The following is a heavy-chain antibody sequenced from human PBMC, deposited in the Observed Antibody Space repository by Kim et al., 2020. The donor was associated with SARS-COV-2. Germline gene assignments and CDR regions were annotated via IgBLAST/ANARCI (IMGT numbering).Heavy chain of an antibody. J-gene: IGHJ4*02. CDR3: ATPLSRYGVSR. CDR1: GFIFSNSA. V-gene: IGHV3-48*04. D-gene: IGHD1-20*01. CDR2: ISTSSSIQ. Sequence: GGSLRLSCAASGFIFSNSAINWVRQAPGKGLEWVSYISTSSSIQYYADSVKGRFTISRDDAKNSVYLQMNSLRAEDTAVYYCATPLSRYGVSRWGQGIQV.